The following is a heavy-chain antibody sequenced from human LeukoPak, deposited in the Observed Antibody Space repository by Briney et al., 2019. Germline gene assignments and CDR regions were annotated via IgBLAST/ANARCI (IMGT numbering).Heavy chain of an antibody. CDR2: ISSSSSYT. CDR3: ASVLTGYYDYFDY. CDR1: GFTFSDYY. J-gene: IGHJ4*02. D-gene: IGHD3-9*01. V-gene: IGHV3-11*03. Sequence: GGSLRLSCAASGFTFSDYYMSCIRQAPGRGLEWVSYISSSSSYTNYADSVKGRFTISRDNSKNTLYLQMNSLRAEDTAVYYCASVLTGYYDYFDYWGQGTLVTVSS.